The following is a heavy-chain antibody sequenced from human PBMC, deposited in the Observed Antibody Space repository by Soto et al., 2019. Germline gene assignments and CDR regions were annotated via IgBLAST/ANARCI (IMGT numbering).Heavy chain of an antibody. CDR3: ARIVVIPAAPDYYNYYGVDV. CDR1: GDSIISSNYY. D-gene: IGHD2-2*01. Sequence: PSETLSLTCTVSGDSIISSNYYWAWIRQSPGKGLDWIGNMYYSGSTYYNLSLKSRVTMSVDTSKNQFSLKISSVTAADTSVYYCARIVVIPAAPDYYNYYGVDVWGQGTTVTVSS. V-gene: IGHV4-39*01. J-gene: IGHJ6*02. CDR2: MYYSGST.